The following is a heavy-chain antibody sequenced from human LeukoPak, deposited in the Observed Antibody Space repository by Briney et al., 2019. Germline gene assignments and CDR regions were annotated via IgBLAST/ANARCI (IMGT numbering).Heavy chain of an antibody. CDR3: ARESYWGSGLKGFDS. CDR2: ISRDSSNI. CDR1: GFTFTGYS. J-gene: IGHJ4*02. Sequence: GGSLRLSRVASGFTFTGYSINWVRQAPGKGLEWASYISRDSSNIYYADSVKGRFTISRDNAKNSLYLQVNSLRDEDTAVYYCARESYWGSGLKGFDSWGQGTLVTVSS. D-gene: IGHD7-27*01. V-gene: IGHV3-48*02.